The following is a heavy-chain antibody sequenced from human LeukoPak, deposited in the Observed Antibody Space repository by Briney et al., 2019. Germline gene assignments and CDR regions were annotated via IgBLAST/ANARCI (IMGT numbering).Heavy chain of an antibody. CDR2: LYSDGNT. CDR1: GFTFRSYV. Sequence: PGGSLRLSCAASGFTFRSYVMSWVRQAPGKGLEWVSVLYSDGNTKYADSVQGRFTISRDNSKNTLYLEMNSLSPDDTAVYYCARGVEPLAANTLAYWGQGTLVTVSS. D-gene: IGHD1-14*01. V-gene: IGHV3-53*01. J-gene: IGHJ4*02. CDR3: ARGVEPLAANTLAY.